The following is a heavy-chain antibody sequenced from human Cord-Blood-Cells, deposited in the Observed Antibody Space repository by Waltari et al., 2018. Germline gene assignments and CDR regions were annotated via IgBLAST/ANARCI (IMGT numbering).Heavy chain of an antibody. V-gene: IGHV1-3*01. CDR3: ARGGSGDSGVFDI. CDR2: INAGNGNT. Sequence: QVQLVQSGAEVKKPGASVKVSCKASGYTFTSYAMHWVRQAPGQRLEWMGWINAGNGNTKYSPKFQGRVTITRDTSASTAYMELSSLRSEDTAVYYCARGGSGDSGVFDIWGQGTMVTVSS. D-gene: IGHD3-10*01. CDR1: GYTFTSYA. J-gene: IGHJ3*02.